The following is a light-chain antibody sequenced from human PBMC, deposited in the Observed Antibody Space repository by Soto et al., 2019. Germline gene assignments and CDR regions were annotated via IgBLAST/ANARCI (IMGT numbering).Light chain of an antibody. CDR3: QQYGSLSTTT. Sequence: EIVLTQSPGTLSVSPGERVSLSCRASQSVSSNNLAWYQQKPGQAPRLLIYGASRRATGIPDRFSGSGSGTDFTLTISRLEPEDFAVYHCQQYGSLSTTTFGQGTKVEIK. J-gene: IGKJ1*01. V-gene: IGKV3-20*01. CDR1: QSVSSNN. CDR2: GAS.